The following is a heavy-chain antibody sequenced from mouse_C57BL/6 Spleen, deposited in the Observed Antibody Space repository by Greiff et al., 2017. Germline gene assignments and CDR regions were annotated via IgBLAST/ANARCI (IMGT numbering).Heavy chain of an antibody. Sequence: VQLQQSGAELVRPGASVKLSCTASGFNIKDYYMHWVKQRPEQGLEWIGRIAPEDGDTEYAPKFQGKATMTADTSSNTAYLQLSSLTSEDTAVYYCTPSYYYGSSHYAMDYWGQGTSVTVSS. V-gene: IGHV14-1*01. CDR3: TPSYYYGSSHYAMDY. CDR1: GFNIKDYY. CDR2: IAPEDGDT. D-gene: IGHD1-1*01. J-gene: IGHJ4*01.